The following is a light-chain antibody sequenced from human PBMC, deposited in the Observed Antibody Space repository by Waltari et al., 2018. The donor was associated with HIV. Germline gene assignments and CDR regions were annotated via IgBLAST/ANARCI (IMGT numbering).Light chain of an antibody. CDR2: EVN. V-gene: IGLV2-14*01. Sequence: QSALTQPASVSGSPGQSITISCTGTTSDVGGYDYVSWDQRHPGQVPKPIIYEVNNRPSGVSNRFSGSKSGNTASLTNSGLQPEDEADYYCSSFTSSDTPVVFGGGTKLTVL. J-gene: IGLJ2*01. CDR1: TSDVGGYDY. CDR3: SSFTSSDTPVV.